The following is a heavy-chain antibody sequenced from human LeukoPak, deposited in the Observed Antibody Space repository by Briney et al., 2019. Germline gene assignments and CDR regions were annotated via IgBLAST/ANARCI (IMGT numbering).Heavy chain of an antibody. V-gene: IGHV3-48*03. CDR1: GFTFSSYE. CDR2: ISITGGIK. Sequence: GGSLRLSCAASGFTFSSYEFSWVRQAPGKGLEWVSYISITGGIKYYGESVKGRFTISRDNAKNSLYPQMDSLRGEDTAVYYCAKVASEYYGLDVWGKGTTVTVSS. D-gene: IGHD1-14*01. J-gene: IGHJ6*04. CDR3: AKVASEYYGLDV.